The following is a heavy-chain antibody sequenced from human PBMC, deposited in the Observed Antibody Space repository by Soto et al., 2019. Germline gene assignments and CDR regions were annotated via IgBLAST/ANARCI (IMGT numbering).Heavy chain of an antibody. CDR1: GYTFTNYG. D-gene: IGHD3-3*01. V-gene: IGHV1-18*04. Sequence: GASVKVSCKASGYTFTNYGIRWLRQAPRQGLAWMGWISAYNGNTNYAQNLQGRVTMTTDTSTSTAYLELRSLKSDDTAVYYCARFGVLRFLEWLIWGQGTLVTVSS. CDR2: ISAYNGNT. CDR3: ARFGVLRFLEWLI. J-gene: IGHJ4*02.